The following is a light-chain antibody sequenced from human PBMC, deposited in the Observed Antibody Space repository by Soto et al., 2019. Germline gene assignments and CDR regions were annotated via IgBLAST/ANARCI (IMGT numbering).Light chain of an antibody. CDR1: SSDVGGYNY. Sequence: QSVLTQPASVSGSPGQSITISCTGTSSDVGGYNYVSWYQQHPGKAPKLMIYEVSNRPSGVSNRFSGSKSGNTASLTISGLQAEDEADYYCSSYTSSSTLVFVGGTQLTVL. J-gene: IGLJ2*01. V-gene: IGLV2-14*01. CDR2: EVS. CDR3: SSYTSSSTLV.